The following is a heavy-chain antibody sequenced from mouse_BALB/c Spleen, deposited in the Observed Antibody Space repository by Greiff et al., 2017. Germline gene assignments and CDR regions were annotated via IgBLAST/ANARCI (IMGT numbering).Heavy chain of an antibody. CDR1: GYSITSGYY. D-gene: IGHD2-14*01. CDR3: ARRMEVRRYFDY. CDR2: ISYDGSN. Sequence: EVQLVESGPGLVKPSQSLSLTCSVTGYSITSGYYWNWIRQFPGNKLEWMGYISYDGSNNYNPSLKNRISITRDTSKNQFFLKLNSVTTEDTATYYCARRMEVRRYFDYWGQGTTLTVSS. V-gene: IGHV3-6*02. J-gene: IGHJ2*01.